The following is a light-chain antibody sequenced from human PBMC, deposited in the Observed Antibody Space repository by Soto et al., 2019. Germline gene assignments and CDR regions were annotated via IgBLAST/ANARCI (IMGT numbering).Light chain of an antibody. CDR2: EVS. Sequence: QSALTQPPSASGSPGQSVTISCTGTSSDVGGYNYVSWYQQHPGKAPKLMIYEVSKRPSGVPDRFSGSKSGNTASLTISGLQAEDEADYYCGSYTTSTAPGLFGTGTKVTVL. CDR3: GSYTTSTAPGL. J-gene: IGLJ1*01. V-gene: IGLV2-8*01. CDR1: SSDVGGYNY.